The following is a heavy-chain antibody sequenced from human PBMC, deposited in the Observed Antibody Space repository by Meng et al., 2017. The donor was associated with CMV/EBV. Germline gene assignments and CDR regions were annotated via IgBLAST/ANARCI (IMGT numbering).Heavy chain of an antibody. CDR3: ARDSSSWYCDY. CDR2: ISSSSSYI. V-gene: IGHV3-21*01. J-gene: IGHJ4*02. Sequence: LGESGGGLVKPWVSLRLSCAASGFTFSSYSMNWVRQAPGKGLEWVSSISSSSSYIYYADSVKGRFTIPRDNAKNSLYLQMNSLRAEDTAVYYCARDSSSWYCDYWGQGTLVTVSS. D-gene: IGHD6-13*01. CDR1: GFTFSSYS.